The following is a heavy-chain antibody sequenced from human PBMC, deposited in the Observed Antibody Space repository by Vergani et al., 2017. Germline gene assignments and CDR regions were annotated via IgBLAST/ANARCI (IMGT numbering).Heavy chain of an antibody. J-gene: IGHJ3*01. CDR3: AKDRRYDYVWGSST. V-gene: IGHV3-30*18. Sequence: QVQLQESGPGLVKPSETLSLTCTVSGGSISSYYWSWIRQPPGKGLEWVAVISYDGSNKYYADSVKGRFTISRDNSKNTLYLQMNSLRAEDTAVYYCAKDRRYDYVWGSSTWGQGTMVTVSS. CDR1: GGSISSYY. D-gene: IGHD3-16*01. CDR2: ISYDGSNK.